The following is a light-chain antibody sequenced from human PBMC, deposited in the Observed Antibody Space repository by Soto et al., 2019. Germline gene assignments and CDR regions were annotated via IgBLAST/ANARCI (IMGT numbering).Light chain of an antibody. V-gene: IGKV1-39*01. CDR2: AAS. J-gene: IGKJ1*01. CDR1: QGIYSY. CDR3: QQSYSRVT. Sequence: IQLTQSPSSLSASVGDRVTITCRASQGIYSYLAWYQQKPGKAPKLLIYAASTLQSGVPSRFSGSGSGTDFTLTISSLQPEDFATYYCQQSYSRVTFGQGTKVDIK.